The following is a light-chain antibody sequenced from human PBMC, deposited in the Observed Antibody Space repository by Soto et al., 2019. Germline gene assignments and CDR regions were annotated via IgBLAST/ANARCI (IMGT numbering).Light chain of an antibody. Sequence: EIVMTQSPATLSASPGERATLSCRASQSVSNNLAWYHQKPGQAPRLLIYGASTRATGIPARFSGSGSGTDFTITISSLQPEDFAVYYCQQYNNWWTFGQGTKVEIK. V-gene: IGKV3-15*01. CDR1: QSVSNN. CDR3: QQYNNWWT. CDR2: GAS. J-gene: IGKJ1*01.